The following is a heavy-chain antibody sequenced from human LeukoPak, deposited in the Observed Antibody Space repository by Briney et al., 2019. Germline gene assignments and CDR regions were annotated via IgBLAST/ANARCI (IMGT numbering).Heavy chain of an antibody. CDR1: GGSISHYY. V-gene: IGHV4-59*08. J-gene: IGHJ4*02. CDR2: INYSGNT. D-gene: IGHD6-13*01. CDR3: ARLNVLDSSVLHHFDH. Sequence: SETLSLTCTVSGGSISHYYWSWIRQPPGKGLEWIAYINYSGNTDYTPSLKSRVTISVDTSKNHFSLKLNSVTAADTAVYYCARLNVLDSSVLHHFDHWGQGTLVTASS.